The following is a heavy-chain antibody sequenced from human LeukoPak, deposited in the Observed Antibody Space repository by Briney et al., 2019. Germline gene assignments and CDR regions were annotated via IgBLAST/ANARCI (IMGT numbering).Heavy chain of an antibody. CDR1: GGSISSGSYY. Sequence: SETLSLTCAVSGGSISSGSYYWSWIRQPAGKGLEWIGRIYTSGSTNYNPSLKSRVTISVDTSKNQFSLKLSSVTAADTAVYYCARDRGDSSSWYRWFDPWGQGTLVTVSS. V-gene: IGHV4-61*02. CDR2: IYTSGST. CDR3: ARDRGDSSSWYRWFDP. J-gene: IGHJ5*02. D-gene: IGHD6-13*01.